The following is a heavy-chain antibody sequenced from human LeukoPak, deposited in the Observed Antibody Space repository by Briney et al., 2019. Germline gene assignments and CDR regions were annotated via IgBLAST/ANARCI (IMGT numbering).Heavy chain of an antibody. D-gene: IGHD1-26*01. J-gene: IGHJ3*02. V-gene: IGHV3-48*01. Sequence: GGSLRLSCAASGFTFSSYSMNWVRQAPGKGLEWVSYISSSSSTIYYADSVKGRFTISRDNAKNSLYPQMNSLRAEDTAVYYCASLYSGSYSPSGDAFDIWGQGTMVTVSS. CDR1: GFTFSSYS. CDR3: ASLYSGSYSPSGDAFDI. CDR2: ISSSSSTI.